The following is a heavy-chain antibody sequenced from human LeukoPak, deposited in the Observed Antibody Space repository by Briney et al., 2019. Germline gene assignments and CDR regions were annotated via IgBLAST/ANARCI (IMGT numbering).Heavy chain of an antibody. CDR1: GFTFSSYW. Sequence: PGGSLRLSCAASGFTFSSYWMSWVRQAPGKGLEWVANIKQDGSEKYYVDSVKGRFTISRDNAKNSLYLQMNSLRAEDTAVYYCARVFCSGGSCLDIWGQGTMVTVSS. D-gene: IGHD2-15*01. J-gene: IGHJ3*02. CDR2: IKQDGSEK. CDR3: ARVFCSGGSCLDI. V-gene: IGHV3-7*01.